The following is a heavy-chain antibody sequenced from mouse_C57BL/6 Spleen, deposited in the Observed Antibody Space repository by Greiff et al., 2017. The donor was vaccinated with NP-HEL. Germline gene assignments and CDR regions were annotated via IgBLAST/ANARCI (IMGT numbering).Heavy chain of an antibody. J-gene: IGHJ1*03. V-gene: IGHV5-4*01. Sequence: EVLLVESGGGLVKPGGSLKLSCAASGFTFSSYAMSWVRQTPEKRLEWVATISDGGSYTYYPENVKGRFTISRDNAKNNLYLQMSHLKSEDTAMYYWAREGDYYGSSSDVWGTGTTVTVSS. CDR1: GFTFSSYA. CDR3: AREGDYYGSSSDV. CDR2: ISDGGSYT. D-gene: IGHD1-1*01.